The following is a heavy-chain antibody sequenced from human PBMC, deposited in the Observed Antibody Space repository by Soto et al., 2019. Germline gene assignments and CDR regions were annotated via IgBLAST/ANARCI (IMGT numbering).Heavy chain of an antibody. CDR3: ARGNPFGAIFGVVTNGLDYYYGMDV. CDR2: INPNSGGT. CDR1: GYTFTGYY. D-gene: IGHD3-3*01. Sequence: GAAVKVSCKAPGYTFTGYYMHWVRQAPGQGLEWMGWINPNSGGTNYAQKFQCWVTMTRDTSISTAYMELSRLRSDDTAVYYCARGNPFGAIFGVVTNGLDYYYGMDVWGQGTTVTVSS. J-gene: IGHJ6*02. V-gene: IGHV1-2*04.